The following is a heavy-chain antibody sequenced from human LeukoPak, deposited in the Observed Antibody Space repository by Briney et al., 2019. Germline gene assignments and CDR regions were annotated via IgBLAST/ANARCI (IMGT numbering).Heavy chain of an antibody. CDR3: ARDRVNGGSSRWFDP. D-gene: IGHD1-26*01. Sequence: SETLSLTCTVSGGSISSSSYYWGWIRQPPGKGLEWIGSIYYSGSTYYNPSLKSRVTISVDTSKNQFSLKLSSVTAADTAVYYCARDRVNGGSSRWFDPWGQGTLVTVSS. V-gene: IGHV4-39*02. CDR2: IYYSGST. CDR1: GGSISSSSYY. J-gene: IGHJ5*02.